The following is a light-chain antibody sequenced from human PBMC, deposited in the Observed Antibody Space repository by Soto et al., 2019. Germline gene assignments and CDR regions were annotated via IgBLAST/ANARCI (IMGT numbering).Light chain of an antibody. CDR1: QSVSSSY. Sequence: EIVLTQSPGTLSLSPGERATLSCRASQSVSSSYLAWYQQKPGQAPRLLIYGASTRATGIPDRFSGSGSGTDFTLTISRLEPEDFAVYYCQQYGSSPWTFAQGTNVEIK. J-gene: IGKJ1*01. CDR3: QQYGSSPWT. CDR2: GAS. V-gene: IGKV3-20*01.